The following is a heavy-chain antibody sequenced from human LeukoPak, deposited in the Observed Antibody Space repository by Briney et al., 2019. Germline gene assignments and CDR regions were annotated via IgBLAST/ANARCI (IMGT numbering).Heavy chain of an antibody. CDR3: ARSYYGDYEDL. V-gene: IGHV3-74*01. Sequence: PGGSLRLSCAASGFTSSTYWIHWVRQAPGKGLMWVSRINSDGSSTSYADSVKGRFTISRDNAKNTVYLHMNSLKVEDTAVYYCARSYYGDYEDLWGQGTLVAVSS. J-gene: IGHJ4*02. CDR1: GFTSSTYW. CDR2: INSDGSST. D-gene: IGHD4-17*01.